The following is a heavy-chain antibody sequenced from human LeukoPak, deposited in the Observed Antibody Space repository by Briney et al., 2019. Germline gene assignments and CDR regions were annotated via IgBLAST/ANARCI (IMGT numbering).Heavy chain of an antibody. V-gene: IGHV3-30-3*01. CDR3: PRHLKSDAYNYDYFDY. CDR2: ISYDGSNK. J-gene: IGHJ4*02. CDR1: GFTFSTYA. D-gene: IGHD5-24*01. Sequence: PGRSLRLSCAASGFTFSTYAMHWVRQAPGKGLEWVAVISYDGSNKYYADSVKGRFTISRDNSKNTLYLQMNSLRAEDTAVYYCPRHLKSDAYNYDYFDYWGQGTLVTVSS.